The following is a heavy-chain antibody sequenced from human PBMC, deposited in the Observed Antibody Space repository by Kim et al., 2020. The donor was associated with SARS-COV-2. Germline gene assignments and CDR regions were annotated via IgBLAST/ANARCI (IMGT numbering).Heavy chain of an antibody. V-gene: IGHV4-59*01. Sequence: SETLSLTCTVSGVSISSYYWSWIRQPPGKGLEWIGYLYYSGSTNYNPSLMSRVTISVDTSKNQFSLKLTSVTAADTAVYYCARDPAHPYTGTTPWGYFDLWGRGTLVTVSS. D-gene: IGHD4-17*01. CDR2: LYYSGST. CDR3: ARDPAHPYTGTTPWGYFDL. J-gene: IGHJ2*01. CDR1: GVSISSYY.